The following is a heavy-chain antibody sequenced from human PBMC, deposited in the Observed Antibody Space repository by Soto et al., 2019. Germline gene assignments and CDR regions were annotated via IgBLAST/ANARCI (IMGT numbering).Heavy chain of an antibody. CDR3: TKSGGGYVNSGYYGGDYAP. CDR1: GGSMNNYY. J-gene: IGHJ5*02. V-gene: IGHV4-59*01. D-gene: IGHD3-22*01. CDR2: ISYMGTT. Sequence: QVQLQESGPGLVKPSETLSLTCTVSGGSMNNYYWSWIRQAPGKGLQYIGYISYMGTTNYNPSLKGRVTISVDTSKDRFSLKLTSVTAADTAVYYCTKSGGGYVNSGYYGGDYAPWGRGTLVTVSS.